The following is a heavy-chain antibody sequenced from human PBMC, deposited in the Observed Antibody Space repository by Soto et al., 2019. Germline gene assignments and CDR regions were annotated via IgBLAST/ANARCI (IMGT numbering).Heavy chain of an antibody. V-gene: IGHV3-30*18. CDR3: AKDYSEMATSEGGFDP. CDR1: GFTFSSYG. CDR2: ISYDGSNK. J-gene: IGHJ5*02. Sequence: QVQLVESGGGVVQPGRSLRLSCAASGFTFSSYGMHWVRQAPGKGLEWVAVISYDGSNKYYADSVKGRFTISRDNSKNTLYLQMNSLRAEDMAVYYCAKDYSEMATSEGGFDPWGQGTLVTVSS. D-gene: IGHD5-12*01.